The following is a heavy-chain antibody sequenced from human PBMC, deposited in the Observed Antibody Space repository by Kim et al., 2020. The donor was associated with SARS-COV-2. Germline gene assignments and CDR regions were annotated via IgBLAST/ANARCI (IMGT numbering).Heavy chain of an antibody. V-gene: IGHV4-31*03. Sequence: SETLSLTCTVSGGSISSGGYYWSWIRQHPGKGLEWIGYIYYSGSTYYNPSLKSRVTISVDTSKNQFSLKLISVTAADTAVYYCARGFLGWINWFDPWGQGPLVTVSS. J-gene: IGHJ5*02. CDR3: ARGFLGWINWFDP. D-gene: IGHD3-3*01. CDR2: IYYSGST. CDR1: GGSISSGGYY.